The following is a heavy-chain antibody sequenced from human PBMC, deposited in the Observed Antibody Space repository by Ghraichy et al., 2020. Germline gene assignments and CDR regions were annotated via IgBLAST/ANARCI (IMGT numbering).Heavy chain of an antibody. V-gene: IGHV1-18*01. D-gene: IGHD3-16*02. Sequence: ASVKVSCKASGYTFTSYGISWVRQAPGQGLEWMGWISAYNGNTNYAQKLQGRVTMTTDTSTSTAYMELRSLRSDDTAVYYCARRNLPSEGAIAILNYYYYGMDVWGQGTTVTVSS. CDR2: ISAYNGNT. CDR3: ARRNLPSEGAIAILNYYYYGMDV. J-gene: IGHJ6*02. CDR1: GYTFTSYG.